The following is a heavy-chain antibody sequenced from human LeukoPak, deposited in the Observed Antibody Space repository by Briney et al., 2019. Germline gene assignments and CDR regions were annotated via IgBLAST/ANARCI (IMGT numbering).Heavy chain of an antibody. CDR1: GGSISSSSYY. CDR3: ASPREYYYDSSGYYSYFDY. Sequence: PSETLSLTCTVSGGSISSSSYYWGWIRQPPGKGLEWIGSIYYSGSTYYNPSLKSRVTISVDTSKNQFSLKLSSVTAADTAVHYCASPREYYYDSSGYYSYFDYWGQGTLVTVSS. CDR2: IYYSGST. D-gene: IGHD3-22*01. V-gene: IGHV4-39*07. J-gene: IGHJ4*02.